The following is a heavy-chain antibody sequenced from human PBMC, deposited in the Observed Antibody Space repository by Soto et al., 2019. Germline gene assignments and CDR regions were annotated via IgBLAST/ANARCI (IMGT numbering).Heavy chain of an antibody. J-gene: IGHJ4*02. V-gene: IGHV3-30-3*01. Sequence: QVQLVESGGGVVQPGRSLRLSCAASGFTFSSYAMHWVRQAPGKGLEWVAVISYDGSNKYYADSVKGRFTISRDNSKNTLYLQMNSLRAEDTAVYYCARGFTVDIVATWVLDYWGQGTLVTVSS. D-gene: IGHD5-12*01. CDR2: ISYDGSNK. CDR3: ARGFTVDIVATWVLDY. CDR1: GFTFSSYA.